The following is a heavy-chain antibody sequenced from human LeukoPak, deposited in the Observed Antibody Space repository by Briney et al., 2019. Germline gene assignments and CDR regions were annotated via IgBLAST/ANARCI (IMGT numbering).Heavy chain of an antibody. CDR3: ARELGYCSGGSCYFDY. J-gene: IGHJ4*02. Sequence: SETLSLTCSVSAGSISDYYWSWIRQPPGKGLEWIGYIYYSGNTDYNPSLKSRVTISVDTSKNQLSLKLRSVTAADTAVYYCARELGYCSGGSCYFDYWGQGTLVTVSS. CDR2: IYYSGNT. CDR1: AGSISDYY. V-gene: IGHV4-59*01. D-gene: IGHD2-15*01.